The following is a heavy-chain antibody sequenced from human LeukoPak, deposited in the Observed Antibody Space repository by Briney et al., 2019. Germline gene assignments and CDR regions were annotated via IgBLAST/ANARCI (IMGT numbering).Heavy chain of an antibody. Sequence: GGSLRLSCAASGFTFSNAWMSWVRQAPGKGLEWVSYMSSSGSTIYYADSVKGRFTISRDNAKNSLYLQMNSLRAEDTALYYCARGGSGWPFDYWGQGTLVTVPS. CDR2: MSSSGSTI. CDR3: ARGGSGWPFDY. CDR1: GFTFSNAW. D-gene: IGHD6-19*01. J-gene: IGHJ4*02. V-gene: IGHV3-11*01.